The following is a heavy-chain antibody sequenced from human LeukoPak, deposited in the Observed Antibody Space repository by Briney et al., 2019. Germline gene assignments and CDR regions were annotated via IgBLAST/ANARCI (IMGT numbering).Heavy chain of an antibody. V-gene: IGHV1-2*02. Sequence: VSVRVSCKASGYTFTGYYMHWVRQAPGQGLEWMGCVNPNSGDTNYAQKFQGRVTMTRDTSISTAYLELNRLRSDDTAVYYCARDQDYRNYVAEYWGQGTLVTVSS. J-gene: IGHJ4*02. CDR2: VNPNSGDT. D-gene: IGHD4-11*01. CDR3: ARDQDYRNYVAEY. CDR1: GYTFTGYY.